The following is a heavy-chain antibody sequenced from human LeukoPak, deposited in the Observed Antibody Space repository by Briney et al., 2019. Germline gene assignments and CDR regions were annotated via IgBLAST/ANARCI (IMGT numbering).Heavy chain of an antibody. D-gene: IGHD4-11*01. V-gene: IGHV3-30*04. Sequence: GGSLRLSCAASGFTFSSYAMHWVRQAPGKGLEWVAVISYDGSNKYYADSVKGRFTISRDNAKNSLYLQMNSLRAEDTAVYYCAREETPAPPDSNYYAFDIWGQGTMVTVSS. CDR1: GFTFSSYA. CDR3: AREETPAPPDSNYYAFDI. J-gene: IGHJ3*02. CDR2: ISYDGSNK.